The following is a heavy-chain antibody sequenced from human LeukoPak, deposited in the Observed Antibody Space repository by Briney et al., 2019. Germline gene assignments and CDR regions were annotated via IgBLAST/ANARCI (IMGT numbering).Heavy chain of an antibody. CDR1: GGTFSSYA. D-gene: IGHD2-21*02. CDR2: IIAIFGTA. Sequence: GSSVKVSCKASGGTFSSYAISWVRQAPGQGLEWMGGIIAIFGTANYAQKFQGRVTITAEESTSTAYMELSSLRSEDTAVYYCAYCGGDCYSDIWFDPWGQGTLVTVSS. CDR3: AYCGGDCYSDIWFDP. J-gene: IGHJ5*02. V-gene: IGHV1-69*01.